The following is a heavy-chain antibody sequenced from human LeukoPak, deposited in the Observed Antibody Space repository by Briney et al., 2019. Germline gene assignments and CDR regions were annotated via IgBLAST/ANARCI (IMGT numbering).Heavy chain of an antibody. Sequence: ASVRVSYKASGYTFTSYAMHWVRQAPGQRLEWMGWSNAGNGNTKYSQEFQGRVTITRDTSASTAYMELSRLRSDDTAVYYCARDSTLVYDILTGYSNYYYMDVWGKGTTVTVSS. CDR1: GYTFTSYA. CDR2: SNAGNGNT. J-gene: IGHJ6*03. D-gene: IGHD3-9*01. V-gene: IGHV1-3*02. CDR3: ARDSTLVYDILTGYSNYYYMDV.